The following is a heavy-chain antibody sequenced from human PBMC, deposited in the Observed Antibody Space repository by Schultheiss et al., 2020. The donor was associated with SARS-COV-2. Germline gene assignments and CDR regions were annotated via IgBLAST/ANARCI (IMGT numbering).Heavy chain of an antibody. CDR2: ISYDGSNK. D-gene: IGHD1-26*01. J-gene: IGHJ4*02. V-gene: IGHV3-30*18. CDR3: AKDLRWEKSFDY. CDR1: GFTFSSYG. Sequence: GGSLRLSCAASGFTFSSYGMHWVRQAPGKGLGWVAVISYDGSNKYYADSVKGRFTISRDNSKNTLYLQMNSLRAEDTAVYYCAKDLRWEKSFDYWCQGTLVTVAS.